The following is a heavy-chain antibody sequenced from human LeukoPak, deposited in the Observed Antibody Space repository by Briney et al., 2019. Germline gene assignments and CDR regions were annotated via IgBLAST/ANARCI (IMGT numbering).Heavy chain of an antibody. CDR2: ISYSGGV. Sequence: SETLSLTCTVSGGSISGYYWSWIRQPPEKGLEWIGYISYSGGVTYSPSLKPPVTISLDTSKNQVSLKLSSVTAADTAMYYCVRVHYSSGSLSSWFDPWGRGILVTVSS. D-gene: IGHD3-10*01. CDR1: GGSISGYY. V-gene: IGHV4-59*08. CDR3: VRVHYSSGSLSSWFDP. J-gene: IGHJ5*02.